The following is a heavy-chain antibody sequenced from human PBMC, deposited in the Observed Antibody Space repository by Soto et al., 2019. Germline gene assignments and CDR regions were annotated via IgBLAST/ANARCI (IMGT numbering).Heavy chain of an antibody. CDR2: IIPIFGTA. J-gene: IGHJ5*02. D-gene: IGHD2-15*01. Sequence: SVKVSCKASGGTFSSYAISWVRQAPGQGLEWMGGIIPIFGTANYAQKFQGRVTITADESTSTAYMEMSSLRSEDTAVYYCARSAYCSGGSCYSLIWFDPWGQGTLVTVSS. V-gene: IGHV1-69*13. CDR3: ARSAYCSGGSCYSLIWFDP. CDR1: GGTFSSYA.